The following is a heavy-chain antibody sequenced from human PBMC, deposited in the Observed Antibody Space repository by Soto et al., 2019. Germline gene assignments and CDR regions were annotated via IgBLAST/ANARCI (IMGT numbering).Heavy chain of an antibody. CDR1: GSTFSNYA. D-gene: IGHD1-7*01. CDR2: MSGSSSTT. CDR3: AKNQERELPRVIDF. Sequence: PGGSLRLSCAASGSTFSNYAMSWVRQAPGGGLEWVSSMSGSSSTTYYADSVRGRFTISRDRSKNTLYLQMSSLRAEDTALYYCAKNQERELPRVIDFWGQGTLVTVSS. V-gene: IGHV3-23*01. J-gene: IGHJ4*02.